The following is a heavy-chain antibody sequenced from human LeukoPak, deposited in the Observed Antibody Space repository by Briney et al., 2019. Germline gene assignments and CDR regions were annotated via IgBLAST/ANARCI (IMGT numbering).Heavy chain of an antibody. J-gene: IGHJ4*02. CDR3: ARGGDGYNSLAVDY. Sequence: LRLSCVASGFTFNYYSMNWARQPPGKGLEWIGYIYHSGSTYYNPSLKSRVTISVDRSKNQFSLKLSSVTAADTAVYYCARGGDGYNSLAVDYWGQGTLVTVSS. CDR2: IYHSGST. V-gene: IGHV4-30-2*01. D-gene: IGHD5-24*01. CDR1: GFTFNYYS.